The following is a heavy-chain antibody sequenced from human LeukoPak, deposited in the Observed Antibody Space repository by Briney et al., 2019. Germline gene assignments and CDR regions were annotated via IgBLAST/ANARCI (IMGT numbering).Heavy chain of an antibody. Sequence: GGSLRLSCAASGFTFSNAWMSWVRQAPGKVLEWVGRIKSKTDGGTTDYAAPVKGRFTISRDDSKNTLYLQMNSLKTEDTAVYYCTTDLVDYDYVWGSYRYIPYIDYWGQGTLVTVSS. CDR1: GFTFSNAW. D-gene: IGHD3-16*02. V-gene: IGHV3-15*01. CDR2: IKSKTDGGTT. CDR3: TTDLVDYDYVWGSYRYIPYIDY. J-gene: IGHJ4*02.